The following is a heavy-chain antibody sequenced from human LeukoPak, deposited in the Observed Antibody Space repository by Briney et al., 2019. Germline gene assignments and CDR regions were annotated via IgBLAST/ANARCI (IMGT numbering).Heavy chain of an antibody. D-gene: IGHD1-26*01. CDR3: AKGERAAHDAFDI. CDR2: ISGDGGGP. V-gene: IGHV3-43*02. Sequence: PGGSLRLSCAASGVIFDDYAMHWVRQAPGKGLEWVSLISGDGGGPYYADSVKGRFTISRDNSKNSLYLQMNSLRAEDTAVYYCAKGERAAHDAFDIWGQGTMVTVSS. J-gene: IGHJ3*02. CDR1: GVIFDDYA.